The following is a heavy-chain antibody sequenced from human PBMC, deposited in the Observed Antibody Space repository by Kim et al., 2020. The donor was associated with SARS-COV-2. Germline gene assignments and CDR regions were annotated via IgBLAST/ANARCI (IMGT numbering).Heavy chain of an antibody. V-gene: IGHV3-48*04. J-gene: IGHJ2*01. CDR3: ARVSEIAMSGWPTHWYFDL. CDR1: GFTFSSYS. D-gene: IGHD6-19*01. CDR2: ISSSSSTI. Sequence: GGSLRLSCAASGFTFSSYSMNWVRQAPGKGLEWVSYISSSSSTIYYADSVKGRFTISRDNAKNSLYLQMNSLRAEDTAVYYCARVSEIAMSGWPTHWYFDLWGRGTLVTVSS.